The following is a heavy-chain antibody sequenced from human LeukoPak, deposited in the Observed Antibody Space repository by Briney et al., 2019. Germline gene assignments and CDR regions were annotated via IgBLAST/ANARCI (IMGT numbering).Heavy chain of an antibody. CDR2: VSVYNGNT. D-gene: IGHD2-15*01. V-gene: IGHV1-18*01. CDR3: ARSGEGGGSAAFDI. J-gene: IGHJ3*02. Sequence: ASVRVSCKSSGYTFTSYAISWVRQAPGQGLEWMGWVSVYNGNTNYAQMLQGRVTMTADTSTSTAYMELRSLRSDDTAVYYCARSGEGGGSAAFDIWGQGTMVTVSS. CDR1: GYTFTSYA.